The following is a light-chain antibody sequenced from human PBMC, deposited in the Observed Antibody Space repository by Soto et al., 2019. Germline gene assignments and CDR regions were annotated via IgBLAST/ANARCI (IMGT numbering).Light chain of an antibody. V-gene: IGKV3-20*01. CDR2: GAS. CDR3: KQFATSPRT. J-gene: IGKJ4*01. Sequence: VLTQSPGTLSLSPGQRATLSCRASQSVLDIFLAWYQQKPAQAPRLLIYGASTRATGIPHRFSGSGSVTGFTLTIIRLDLDDSAVYFCKQFATSPRTFGGGTKVDIK. CDR1: QSVLDIF.